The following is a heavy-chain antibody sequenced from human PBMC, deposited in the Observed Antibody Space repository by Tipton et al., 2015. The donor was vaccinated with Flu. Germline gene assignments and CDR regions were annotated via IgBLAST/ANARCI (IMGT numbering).Heavy chain of an antibody. CDR2: ISAHNGNT. CDR1: GYTFTSYG. CDR3: ARTWDCSSTSCYGLGAFDI. J-gene: IGHJ3*02. Sequence: QSGAEVKKLGASVKVSCKASGYTFTSYGISWVRQAPGQGLEWMGWISAHNGNTNYAQKLQGRVTMTTDTSTSTAYMELRSLRSDDTAVYYCARTWDCSSTSCYGLGAFDIWGQGTMVTVSS. D-gene: IGHD2-2*01. V-gene: IGHV1-18*04.